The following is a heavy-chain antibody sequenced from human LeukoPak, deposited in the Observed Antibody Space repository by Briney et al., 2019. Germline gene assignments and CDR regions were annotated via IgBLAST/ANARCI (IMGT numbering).Heavy chain of an antibody. CDR3: ARDYELRFLEWSGLNWFDP. J-gene: IGHJ5*02. CDR1: GGTISSGGYS. V-gene: IGHV4-30-2*01. D-gene: IGHD3-3*01. Sequence: SETVSLTCAVSGGTISSGGYSWSSIRQPPGKGLEWIGYIYHSGSTYYNPSLKSRVTISVDTSKNQFSLKLSSVTAADTAVYYCARDYELRFLEWSGLNWFDPWGQGTLVTVSS. CDR2: IYHSGST.